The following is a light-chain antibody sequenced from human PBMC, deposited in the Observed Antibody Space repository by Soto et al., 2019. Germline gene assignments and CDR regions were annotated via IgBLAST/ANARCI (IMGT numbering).Light chain of an antibody. CDR3: SRSYSGMRV. CDR2: DTN. Sequence: QAVVTQEPSLTVSPGGTVTLTRGSSTGAVATGHYPYWFQQMPGQAARTLIYDTNNRHSWTPARFSGTLLGGKPALTLSGAQTEDEADYFCSRSYSGMRVFGGGTKLTVL. J-gene: IGLJ3*02. CDR1: TGAVATGHY. V-gene: IGLV7-46*01.